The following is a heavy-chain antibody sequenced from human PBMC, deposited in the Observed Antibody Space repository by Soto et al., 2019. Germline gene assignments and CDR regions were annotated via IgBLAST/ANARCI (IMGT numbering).Heavy chain of an antibody. Sequence: QVQLVESGGGVGQPGRSLRRSCAASGFTFSPYTMHWVRQTPGKGLEWVAVISYDGSDKNYADSVRGRFTISRDNSKNTLFLQMNSLRAEDTALYYCARGGGFCGADCYKGGIDYWGQGALVTVSS. CDR1: GFTFSPYT. CDR3: ARGGGFCGADCYKGGIDY. D-gene: IGHD2-21*02. J-gene: IGHJ4*02. CDR2: ISYDGSDK. V-gene: IGHV3-30-3*01.